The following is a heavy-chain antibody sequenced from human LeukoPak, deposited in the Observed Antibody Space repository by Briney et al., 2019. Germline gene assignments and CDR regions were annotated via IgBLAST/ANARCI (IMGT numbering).Heavy chain of an antibody. Sequence: SETLSLTCTVSGGSISSYYWSWIRQPPGKGLEGIGYIYTSGSTNYNPSLKSRVTISVDTSKNQFSLKLSSVTAADTAVYYCARRGRWLQSNWFDPWGQGTLVTVSS. CDR2: IYTSGST. V-gene: IGHV4-4*09. J-gene: IGHJ5*02. D-gene: IGHD5-24*01. CDR1: GGSISSYY. CDR3: ARRGRWLQSNWFDP.